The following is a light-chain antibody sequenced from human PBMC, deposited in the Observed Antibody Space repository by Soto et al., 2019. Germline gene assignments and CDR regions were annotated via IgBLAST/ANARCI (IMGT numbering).Light chain of an antibody. CDR3: CSYAGSSTTYV. J-gene: IGLJ1*01. CDR1: SSDIGSYSL. Sequence: QSALTQPASVSGPPGQSITISCTGTSSDIGSYSLVSWYQHHPGKAPKLMIYDVSKRPSGVSNRFSASKSGNTASLTISGLQAEDEADYYCCSYAGSSTTYVFGTGTKVTVL. V-gene: IGLV2-23*02. CDR2: DVS.